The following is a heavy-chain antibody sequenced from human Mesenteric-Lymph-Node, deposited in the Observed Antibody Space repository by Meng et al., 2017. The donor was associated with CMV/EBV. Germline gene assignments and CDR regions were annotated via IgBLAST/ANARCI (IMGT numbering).Heavy chain of an antibody. CDR3: ARVRGLRQPYSSSWYIHFDY. CDR1: GGFISSNNYY. Sequence: SETLSLTCTVSGGFISSNNYYWDWIRQPPGKGLEWIGSIYYSGSTDHNPSLKSRVTISTDTSKNHFSLKLSSVTAADTAVYYCARVRGLRQPYSSSWYIHFDYWGQGTLVTVSS. J-gene: IGHJ4*02. V-gene: IGHV4-39*02. D-gene: IGHD6-13*01. CDR2: IYYSGST.